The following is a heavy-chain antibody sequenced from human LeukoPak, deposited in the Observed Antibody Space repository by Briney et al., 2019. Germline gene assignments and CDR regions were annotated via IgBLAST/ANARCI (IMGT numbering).Heavy chain of an antibody. V-gene: IGHV3-11*06. CDR3: ASSGRYAEDAFDI. D-gene: IGHD3-16*01. CDR1: GFTFSDYY. CDR2: ISSSSSYT. Sequence: GGSLRLSCAASGFTFSDYYMSWIRQAPGKGLEWVSYISSSSSYTNYADSVKGRFTISRDNAKNTLYLQMNSLRGEDTAIYYCASSGRYAEDAFDIWGQGTMVTVSS. J-gene: IGHJ3*02.